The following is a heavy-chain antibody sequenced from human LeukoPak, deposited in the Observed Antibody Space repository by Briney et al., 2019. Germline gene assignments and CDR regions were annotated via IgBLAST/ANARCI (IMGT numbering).Heavy chain of an antibody. Sequence: SETLSLTCTVSGYSISIGYSWGWIRQPPGKGLEWIGEINHSGSTNYNPSLKSRVTISVDTSKNQFSLKLSSVTAADTAVYYCARAVAAWVWGQGTMVTVSS. D-gene: IGHD6-13*01. CDR2: INHSGST. J-gene: IGHJ3*01. V-gene: IGHV4-38-2*02. CDR1: GYSISIGYS. CDR3: ARAVAAWV.